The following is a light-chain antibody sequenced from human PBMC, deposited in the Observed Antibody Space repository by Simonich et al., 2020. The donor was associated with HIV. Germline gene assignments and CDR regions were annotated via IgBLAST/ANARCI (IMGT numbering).Light chain of an antibody. CDR2: WAS. V-gene: IGKV4-1*01. J-gene: IGKJ1*01. CDR3: QQYYSTPPT. Sequence: DIVMTQSPDSLAVSLGERATFNCKSTRSVLYSSNNKNYLAWYQQKPGQPPKLLISWASTRESGVPDRFSASGSGTDFTRTISSLQAEDVAIYYCQQYYSTPPTFGQGTKVEIK. CDR1: RSVLYSSNNKNY.